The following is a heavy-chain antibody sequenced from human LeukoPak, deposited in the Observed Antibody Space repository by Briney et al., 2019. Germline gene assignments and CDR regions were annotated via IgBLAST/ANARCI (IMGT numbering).Heavy chain of an antibody. CDR3: AKRCGGGYYSQ. V-gene: IGHV3-7*05. CDR2: IKQDGTQK. Sequence: PGGSLRLSCAASGFTFSNYWMSWVRQAPGKGLEWVADIKQDGTQKYYVDSVEGRFTISRDNSEDTLYLQMNSLRAGDTAVYYCAKRCGGGYYSQWGRGTLVTVSS. J-gene: IGHJ4*02. CDR1: GFTFSNYW. D-gene: IGHD2-15*01.